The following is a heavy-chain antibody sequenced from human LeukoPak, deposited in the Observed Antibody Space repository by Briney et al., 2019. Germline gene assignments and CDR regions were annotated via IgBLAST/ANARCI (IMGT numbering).Heavy chain of an antibody. D-gene: IGHD6-13*01. J-gene: IGHJ6*03. CDR1: GYTFTSYG. Sequence: ASVKVSCKASGYTFTSYGISWVRQAPGQGLEWMGWISAYNGNTNYAQKLQGRVTMTTDTSTSTAYMELRSLRSDDTAVYYCARMYSSSWYFYYYYYIDVWGKGTTVTISS. CDR2: ISAYNGNT. V-gene: IGHV1-18*01. CDR3: ARMYSSSWYFYYYYYIDV.